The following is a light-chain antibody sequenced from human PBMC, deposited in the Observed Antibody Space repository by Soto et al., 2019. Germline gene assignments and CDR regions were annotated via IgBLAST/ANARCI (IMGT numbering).Light chain of an antibody. V-gene: IGKV3-20*01. CDR2: GAS. J-gene: IGKJ3*01. Sequence: ESVLTQSPGTLSLSPGERATLSCRASQSVSSSSLAWYQQKPGQAPRLLIYGASSRATGIPDRFSGSGSGTDFTLAIIRLEPEDFAVYYCQQYGSSPPLFPFGPGTKFDIK. CDR3: QQYGSSPPLFP. CDR1: QSVSSSS.